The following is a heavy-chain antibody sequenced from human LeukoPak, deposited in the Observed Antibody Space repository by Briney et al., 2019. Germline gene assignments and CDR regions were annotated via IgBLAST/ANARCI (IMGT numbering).Heavy chain of an antibody. J-gene: IGHJ4*02. CDR1: GYSISSGYY. D-gene: IGHD3-10*01. CDR3: ARGGSGSYYDYYFDY. Sequence: SETLSLTCAVSGYSISSGYYWGWIRQSPGKGLEWIGSIYYSGSTYYNPSLKSRVTISVDTSKNQFSLKLSSVTAADTAVYYCARGGSGSYYDYYFDYWGQGTLVTVSS. CDR2: IYYSGST. V-gene: IGHV4-38-2*01.